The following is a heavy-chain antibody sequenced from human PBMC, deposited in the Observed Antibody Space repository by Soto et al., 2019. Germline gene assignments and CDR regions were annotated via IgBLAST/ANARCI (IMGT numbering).Heavy chain of an antibody. J-gene: IGHJ4*02. CDR3: AXEPNYFDY. CDR1: GYTFTSYG. Sequence: QVQLVQSGAEVKKPGASVKVSCKASGYTFTSYGITWVRQAPGQGLEWMGWISAYNGNTNYAQKLQGRGTMTTDTXXXXXXXXXXXXXXXXXXXXXXAXEPNYFDYWGQGTLVTVSS. CDR2: ISAYNGNT. V-gene: IGHV1-18*01.